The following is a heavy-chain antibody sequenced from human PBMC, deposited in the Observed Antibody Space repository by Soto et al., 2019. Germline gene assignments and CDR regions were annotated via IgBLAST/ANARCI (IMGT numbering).Heavy chain of an antibody. V-gene: IGHV4-4*02. Sequence: SSETQSLTCTVSGDTGRSTRWWSWVRLSPGRGLEWIGDIYHLGTTNYNPSLKRRVSISLDKSKNQFSLKLTSVTAADTAVYFCARTGKFYYYDMSGLPFDPWGPGVLVTVSS. CDR3: ARTGKFYYYDMSGLPFDP. CDR1: GDTGRSTRW. CDR2: IYHLGTT. D-gene: IGHD3-22*01. J-gene: IGHJ5*02.